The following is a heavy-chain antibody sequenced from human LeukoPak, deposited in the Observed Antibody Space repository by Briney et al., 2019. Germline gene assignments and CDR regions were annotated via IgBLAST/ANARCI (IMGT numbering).Heavy chain of an antibody. CDR1: GFTFSSCA. CDR3: ARSTASRREFDY. J-gene: IGHJ4*02. Sequence: GRSLRLSCAASGFTFSSCAMHWVRQAPGKGLEWVAVISYDGSNKYYADSVKGRFTISRDNSKNTLYLQMNSLRAEDTAVYYCARSTASRREFDYWGQGTLVTVSS. D-gene: IGHD2-2*01. V-gene: IGHV3-30-3*01. CDR2: ISYDGSNK.